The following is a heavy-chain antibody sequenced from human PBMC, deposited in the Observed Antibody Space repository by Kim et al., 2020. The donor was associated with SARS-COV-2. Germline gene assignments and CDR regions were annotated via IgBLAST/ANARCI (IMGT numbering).Heavy chain of an antibody. J-gene: IGHJ2*01. D-gene: IGHD3-3*01. CDR2: IYYTDST. CDR3: ARDHREWLQYTANWYFDL. V-gene: IGHV4-59*01. Sequence: PPGKGLGWIGLIYYTDSTTYNPPLKSRVTISVDTSKNQFSLKLSSVTAADTAVYYCARDHREWLQYTANWYFDLWGRGTLVTVSS.